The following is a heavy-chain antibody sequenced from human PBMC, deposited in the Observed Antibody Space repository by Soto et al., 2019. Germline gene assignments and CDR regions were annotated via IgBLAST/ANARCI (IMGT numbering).Heavy chain of an antibody. CDR3: ARGLFLDY. D-gene: IGHD3-3*01. CDR1: GFTFSNYW. Sequence: PGGSLRLSCATSGFTFSNYWMHWVRQAPGKGPVWVSRINEDESNTNYADSVKGRFTISRGNAKNTLYLQMNSLRAEDTAVYYCARGLFLDYWGQGTRVTVSS. V-gene: IGHV3-74*01. CDR2: INEDESNT. J-gene: IGHJ4*02.